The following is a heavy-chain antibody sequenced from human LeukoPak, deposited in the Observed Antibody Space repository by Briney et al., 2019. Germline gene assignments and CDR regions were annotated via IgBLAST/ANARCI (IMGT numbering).Heavy chain of an antibody. Sequence: GGSLRLSCAASGFTFSSYGMHWVRQAPGKGLEWVAFIRYDGSNKYYADSVKGRFTISRDNSKNTLYLQMNSLRAEDTAVYYCARSYGDYVAGYYYYMDVWGKGTTVTVSS. V-gene: IGHV3-30*02. CDR1: GFTFSSYG. CDR3: ARSYGDYVAGYYYYMDV. J-gene: IGHJ6*03. D-gene: IGHD4-17*01. CDR2: IRYDGSNK.